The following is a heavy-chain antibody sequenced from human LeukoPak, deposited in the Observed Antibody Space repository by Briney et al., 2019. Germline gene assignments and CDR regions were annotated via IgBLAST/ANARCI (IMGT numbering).Heavy chain of an antibody. CDR2: IYYSGST. V-gene: IGHV4-59*01. D-gene: IGHD3-3*01. CDR1: SGSISSYY. J-gene: IGHJ4*02. CDR3: ARVYDFWSGYYMDY. Sequence: SETLSLTCTVSSGSISSYYWSWIRQPPGKGLEWIGYIYYSGSTNYNPSLKSRVTISVDTSKNQFSLKLSSVTAADTAVYYCARVYDFWSGYYMDYWGQGTLVTVSS.